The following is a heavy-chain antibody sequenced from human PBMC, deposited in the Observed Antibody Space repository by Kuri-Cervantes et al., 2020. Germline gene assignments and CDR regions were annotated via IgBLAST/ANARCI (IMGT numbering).Heavy chain of an antibody. CDR2: FDPEDGES. CDR1: GDTLTGLS. V-gene: IGHV1-24*01. D-gene: IGHD3-10*01. Sequence: ASVMIICKVSGDTLTGLSMLCVRQAPGKGLEWMGGFDPEDGESIYAQKSQGRVTMTEDTSTDTVYMELSSLRSEDTAVYYCAAAERGMAHYYYGMDDWGQGTTVTVSS. CDR3: AAAERGMAHYYYGMDD. J-gene: IGHJ6*02.